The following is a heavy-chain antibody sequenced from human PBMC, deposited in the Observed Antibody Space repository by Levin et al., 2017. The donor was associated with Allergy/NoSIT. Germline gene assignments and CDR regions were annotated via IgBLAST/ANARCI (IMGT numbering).Heavy chain of an antibody. J-gene: IGHJ4*02. CDR3: ARGYDFWSDY. CDR2: INHSGST. D-gene: IGHD3-3*01. CDR1: GGSFSGYY. Sequence: SETLSLTCAVYGGSFSGYYWSWIRQPPGKGLEWIGEINHSGSTNYNPSLKSRVTISVDTSKNQFSLKLSSVTAADTAVYYCARGYDFWSDYWGQGTLVTVSS. V-gene: IGHV4-34*01.